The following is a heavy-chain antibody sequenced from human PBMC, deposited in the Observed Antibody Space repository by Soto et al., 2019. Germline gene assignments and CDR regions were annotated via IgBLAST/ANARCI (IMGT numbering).Heavy chain of an antibody. J-gene: IGHJ6*04. V-gene: IGHV1-46*03. Sequence: GASVKVSCKASGYTFTSYYMHWVRQAPGQGLEWMGIINPSGGSTSYAQKLQGRVTMTRDTSTSTVYMELSSLRSEDTAVYYCARYRAPNYDFWSGYYNPRANREMDVWGKGTTVTVSS. CDR1: GYTFTSYY. D-gene: IGHD3-3*01. CDR3: ARYRAPNYDFWSGYYNPRANREMDV. CDR2: INPSGGST.